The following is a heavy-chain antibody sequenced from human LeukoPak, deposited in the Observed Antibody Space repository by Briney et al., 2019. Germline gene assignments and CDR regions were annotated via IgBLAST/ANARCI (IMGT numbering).Heavy chain of an antibody. CDR3: AKDREYSSTWYYLGY. CDR1: GFTFSSYA. V-gene: IGHV3-23*01. Sequence: GGSPRLSCAASGFTFSSYAMSWVRQAPGKGLEWVSVISGSGGSTYYADSVKGRFTISRDNSKNTLFLQMNSLRAEDTAVYHCAKDREYSSTWYYLGYWGQGTLVTVSS. CDR2: ISGSGGST. D-gene: IGHD6-13*01. J-gene: IGHJ4*02.